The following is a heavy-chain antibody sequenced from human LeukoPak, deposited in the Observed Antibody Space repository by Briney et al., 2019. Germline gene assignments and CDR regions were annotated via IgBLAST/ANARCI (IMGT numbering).Heavy chain of an antibody. CDR3: ARDALSGSYHNY. CDR1: GFTFSSYS. Sequence: NPGGSLRLSCAASGFTFSSYSMNWVRQAPGKGLEWVSSISSSSSYIYYADSVKGRFTISRDNAKNSLYLQMNSLRAEDTAVYYCARDALSGSYHNYWGQGTLVTVSS. CDR2: ISSSSSYI. V-gene: IGHV3-21*01. D-gene: IGHD1-26*01. J-gene: IGHJ4*02.